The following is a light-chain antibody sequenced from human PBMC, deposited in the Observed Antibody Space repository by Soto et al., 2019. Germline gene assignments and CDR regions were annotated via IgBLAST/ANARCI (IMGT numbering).Light chain of an antibody. V-gene: IGKV3-11*01. Sequence: PGERATLSCRASQSVSSYLAWYQQKPGQAPRLLIYDASNRATGIPARFSGSGSGTDFTLTISSLEPEDFAVYYCQQRSNFFGPGTKVDIK. CDR3: QQRSNF. CDR1: QSVSSY. CDR2: DAS. J-gene: IGKJ3*01.